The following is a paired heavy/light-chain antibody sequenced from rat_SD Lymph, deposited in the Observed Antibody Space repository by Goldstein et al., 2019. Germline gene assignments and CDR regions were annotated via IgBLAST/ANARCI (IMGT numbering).Light chain of an antibody. V-gene: IGKV12S8*01. J-gene: IGKJ1*01. CDR2: AAS. CDR1: EGISND. CDR3: QQSYKYPRT. Sequence: DIQMTQSPASLSASLGETVSIECLASEGISNDLAWYQQKSGKSPQLLIYAASRLQDGVPSRFSGSGSGTRYSLKISGMQPEDEADYFCQQSYKYPRTFGGGTKLELK.
Heavy chain of an antibody. CDR1: GFTFNNYW. J-gene: IGHJ2*01. D-gene: IGHD5-1*01. CDR3: TRDFRGAWDY. Sequence: EVQLVETGGGLVQPGRSLKLSCVASGFTFNNYWMSWTRQAPGKGLEWVASITNSGGSTYYPDSVKGRFTISRDNAQNTLYLQMNSLRSEDTATYYCTRDFRGAWDYWGQGVMVTVSS. V-gene: IGHV5-31*01. CDR2: ITNSGGST.